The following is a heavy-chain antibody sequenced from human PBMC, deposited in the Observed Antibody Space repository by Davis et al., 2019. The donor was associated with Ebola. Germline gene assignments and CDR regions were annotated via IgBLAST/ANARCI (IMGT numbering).Heavy chain of an antibody. J-gene: IGHJ4*02. CDR1: GFTFSNDP. Sequence: PGGSLRLSCAASGFTFSNDPLIWVRQAPGKGLEWVAIMSYDGSSKYYADSVKGRFTISRDSSKNTLYLQMSSLKPEDTAIYYCVSPPRGRQFEEYYFDQWGQGTLVTVSS. V-gene: IGHV3-30*04. D-gene: IGHD3-16*01. CDR2: MSYDGSSK. CDR3: VSPPRGRQFEEYYFDQ.